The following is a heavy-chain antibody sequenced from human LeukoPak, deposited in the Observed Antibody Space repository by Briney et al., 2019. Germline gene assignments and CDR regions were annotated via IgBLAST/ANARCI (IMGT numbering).Heavy chain of an antibody. CDR2: IYYSGTT. CDR1: GGSISYYY. V-gene: IGHV4-59*01. CDR3: ASVIKGGLAFDL. Sequence: PSETLSLTCTVSGGSISYYYWSWIRQPPGKGLEWIGYIYYSGTTDYNPSLKSRVTISRDTSKNQFSLKLSSVTAADTAVYYCASVIKGGLAFDLWGQGTMVTVSS. D-gene: IGHD2-21*01. J-gene: IGHJ3*01.